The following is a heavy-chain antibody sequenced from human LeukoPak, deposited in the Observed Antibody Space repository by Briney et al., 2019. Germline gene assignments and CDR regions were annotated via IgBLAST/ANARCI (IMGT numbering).Heavy chain of an antibody. CDR3: AKAIAAPVWYFDL. V-gene: IGHV3-21*04. D-gene: IGHD6-13*01. CDR1: GFTFSRST. J-gene: IGHJ2*01. CDR2: ISSSSSYI. Sequence: GGSLRLSCTASGFTFSRSTMNWVRQAPGKGLEWVSSISSSSSYIYYADSVKGRFTISRDNSRNTLYLQMNTLRAEDTAVYYCAKAIAAPVWYFDLWGRGTLVTVSS.